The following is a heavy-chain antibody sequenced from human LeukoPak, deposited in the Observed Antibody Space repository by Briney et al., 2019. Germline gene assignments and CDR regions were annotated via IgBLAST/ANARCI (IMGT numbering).Heavy chain of an antibody. CDR3: ARELSVGYYYGMDV. CDR2: INAGNGST. Sequence: ASVKVSCKASGYTVTSYAMHWVRQAPGQRLEWMGWINAGNGSTKYSQKFQGRVTITRDTSASTAYMELSSLRSEDTAVYYCARELSVGYYYGMDVWGRGTTVTVSS. J-gene: IGHJ6*04. CDR1: GYTVTSYA. D-gene: IGHD2-15*01. V-gene: IGHV1-3*01.